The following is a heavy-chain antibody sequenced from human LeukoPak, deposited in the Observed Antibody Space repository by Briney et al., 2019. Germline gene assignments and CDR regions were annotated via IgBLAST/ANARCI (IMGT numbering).Heavy chain of an antibody. J-gene: IGHJ4*02. V-gene: IGHV3-53*01. CDR2: IYSGGST. Sequence: GGSLRLSCAASGFTVSSNYMSWVRQAPGKGLEWVSVIYSGGSTYYADSVKGRFTISRDSSKNTLYLQMNSLRAEDTAVYYCARDLGPTYYFDYWGQGTLVTVSS. CDR1: GFTVSSNY. D-gene: IGHD3-16*01. CDR3: ARDLGPTYYFDY.